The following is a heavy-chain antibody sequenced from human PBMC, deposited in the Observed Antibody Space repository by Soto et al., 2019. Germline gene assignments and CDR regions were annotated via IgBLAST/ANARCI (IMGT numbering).Heavy chain of an antibody. CDR2: ISSSGSTI. V-gene: IGHV3-48*03. J-gene: IGHJ6*03. CDR3: AREGGYRGGDCYPHYLDV. D-gene: IGHD2-21*02. CDR1: GFTFSSYE. Sequence: EVQLVESGGGLVQPGGSLRLSCAASGFTFSSYEMNWVRQAPGKGLEWVSYISSSGSTIYYADSVKGRFTISRDNAKNSLYLQMNSLRAEDTAVYYCAREGGYRGGDCYPHYLDVWGQGTTVTVSS.